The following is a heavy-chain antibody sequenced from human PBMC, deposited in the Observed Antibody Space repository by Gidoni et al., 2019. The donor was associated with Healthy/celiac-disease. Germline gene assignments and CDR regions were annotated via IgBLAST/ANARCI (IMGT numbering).Heavy chain of an antibody. V-gene: IGHV3-33*01. CDR1: GFTFSSYG. J-gene: IGHJ6*02. D-gene: IGHD4-4*01. Sequence: QVQLVESGGGVVTPGRSLRLSCAASGFTFSSYGTHWVRQAPGKGLEWVAVIGYDGSNKYYADSVKGRFTISRDNSKNTLYLQMNSLRAEDTAVYYCAREGVMTTVFNGMDVWGQGTTVTVSS. CDR2: IGYDGSNK. CDR3: AREGVMTTVFNGMDV.